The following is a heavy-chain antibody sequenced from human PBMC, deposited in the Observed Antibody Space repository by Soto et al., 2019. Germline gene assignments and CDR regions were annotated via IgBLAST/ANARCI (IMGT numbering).Heavy chain of an antibody. D-gene: IGHD6-13*01. CDR2: ISAYNGNT. Sequence: VQLVQSGAEVKKPGASVKVSCKASGYTFTSYGITWVRQAPGQGLEWMGWISAYNGNTNYAQKLQGRVTMTTDTSASTAYMELRSLRSDDMAVYYCARDIAAAFRDAFDIWGQGTMVTGSS. CDR3: ARDIAAAFRDAFDI. V-gene: IGHV1-18*03. CDR1: GYTFTSYG. J-gene: IGHJ3*02.